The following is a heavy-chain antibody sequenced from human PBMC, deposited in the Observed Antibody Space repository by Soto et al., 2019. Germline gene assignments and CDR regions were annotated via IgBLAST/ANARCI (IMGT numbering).Heavy chain of an antibody. CDR3: ARLKYDYIWGPQGKAFDI. J-gene: IGHJ3*02. CDR2: IYYSGST. V-gene: IGHV4-59*08. CDR1: GGSISSYY. Sequence: PSETLSLTCTVSGGSISSYYWSWIRQPPGKGLEWIGYIYYSGSTNYNPSLKSRVTISVDTSKNQFSLKLSSVTAADTAVYYCARLKYDYIWGPQGKAFDIWGQGTMVTVSS. D-gene: IGHD3-16*01.